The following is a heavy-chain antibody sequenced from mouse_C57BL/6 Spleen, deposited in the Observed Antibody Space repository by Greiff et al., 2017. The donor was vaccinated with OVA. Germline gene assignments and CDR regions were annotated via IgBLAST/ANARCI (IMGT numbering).Heavy chain of an antibody. CDR3: ARSITTVGEDYAMDY. D-gene: IGHD1-1*01. Sequence: QVQLQQPGPELVKPGASVKLSCKASGYTFTSYWMHWVKQRPGKGLEWIGNINPSNGGTNYNEKFKSKATLTVDKSSSTAYMQLSSLTSEDSAVYYCARSITTVGEDYAMDYWGQGTSVTVSS. CDR1: GYTFTSYW. J-gene: IGHJ4*01. V-gene: IGHV1-53*01. CDR2: INPSNGGT.